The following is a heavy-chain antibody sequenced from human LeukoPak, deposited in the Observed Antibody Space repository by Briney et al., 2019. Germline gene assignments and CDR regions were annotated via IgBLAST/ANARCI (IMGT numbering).Heavy chain of an antibody. CDR2: VSYDGSNK. CDR1: GFTFSSYA. Sequence: PGRSLRLSCAASGFTFSSYAMHWVRQAPGKGLEWVAVVSYDGSNKYYADSVKGRFTISRDNSKNTLYLQMNSLRAEDTAVYYCARNSAAGSALDYWGQGTLVTVSS. J-gene: IGHJ4*02. CDR3: ARNSAAGSALDY. D-gene: IGHD6-13*01. V-gene: IGHV3-30*04.